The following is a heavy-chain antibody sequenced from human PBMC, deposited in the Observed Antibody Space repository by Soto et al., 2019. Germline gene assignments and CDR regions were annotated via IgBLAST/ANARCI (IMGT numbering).Heavy chain of an antibody. CDR2: IYWDDIK. CDR1: GFSLSASGVG. CDR3: ALSPDMIVPFDT. V-gene: IGHV2-5*02. J-gene: IGHJ3*02. D-gene: IGHD3-22*01. Sequence: QITLKESGPTLVKPTQTLTLTCTFSGFSLSASGVGVGWIRQPPGKALEWLALIYWDDIKRYSPTLKSRLTITNDTSKNQVVLTTTSMDPVDTATYYCALSPDMIVPFDTWGQGTLITVSS.